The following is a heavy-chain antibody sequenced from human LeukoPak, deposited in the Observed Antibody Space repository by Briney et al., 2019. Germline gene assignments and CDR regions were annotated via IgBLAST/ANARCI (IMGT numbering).Heavy chain of an antibody. CDR2: INPNSGGT. V-gene: IGHV1-2*02. CDR3: VRGGNYSEDFHH. J-gene: IGHJ1*01. CDR1: GYTFTVYY. Sequence: ASVKVSCTAFGYTFTVYYIQWVRQAPGQGLEWMGWINPNSGGTNYAQKFQGRVTMTRDTSISTAYMELSGLRSDDTAVYYCVRGGNYSEDFHHWGQGTLVTVSS. D-gene: IGHD1-26*01.